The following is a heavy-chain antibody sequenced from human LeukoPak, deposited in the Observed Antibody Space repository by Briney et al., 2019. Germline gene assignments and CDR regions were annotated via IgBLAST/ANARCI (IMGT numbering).Heavy chain of an antibody. J-gene: IGHJ4*02. CDR3: ARERGGSWSRYFDY. Sequence: SETLSLTCTVSGGSISSYYWSWIRQPPGKGLEWIGYIYYSGSTNYNPSLKSRVTISVDTSKNQFSLKLSSVTAADTAVYYCARERGGSWSRYFDYWGQGTLVTVSS. D-gene: IGHD2-15*01. CDR2: IYYSGST. V-gene: IGHV4-59*12. CDR1: GGSISSYY.